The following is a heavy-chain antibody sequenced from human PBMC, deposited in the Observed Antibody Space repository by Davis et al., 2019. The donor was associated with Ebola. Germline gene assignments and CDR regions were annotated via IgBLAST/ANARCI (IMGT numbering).Heavy chain of an antibody. CDR1: GFTFSRYW. J-gene: IGHJ4*02. D-gene: IGHD4-17*01. CDR2: ISSDGGIT. Sequence: PGGSLRLSCAASGFTFSRYWMHWVRQAPGKVLVYVSRISSDGGITSYADSVKVRFTISRDNAKSTLYLQMNSLTAEDTAVYYCVRTTYGAPEYWGQGTLVTVSS. V-gene: IGHV3-74*01. CDR3: VRTTYGAPEY.